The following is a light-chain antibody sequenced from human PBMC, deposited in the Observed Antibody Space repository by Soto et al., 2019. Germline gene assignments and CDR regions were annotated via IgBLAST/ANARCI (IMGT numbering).Light chain of an antibody. V-gene: IGKV1-12*01. CDR2: AAS. Sequence: DIQMTQSPSSVSASVGDRVTITCRASQSISSWLAWYQQKPGTVPKLLIYAASSLQSGVPSRFSGSRAETEFTLTITSLQPEDFGTYYCQQGDSFPITFGQGTRLEIK. J-gene: IGKJ5*01. CDR1: QSISSW. CDR3: QQGDSFPIT.